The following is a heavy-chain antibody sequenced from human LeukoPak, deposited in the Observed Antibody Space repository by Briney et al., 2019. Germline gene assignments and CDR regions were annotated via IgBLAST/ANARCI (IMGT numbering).Heavy chain of an antibody. D-gene: IGHD1-7*01. CDR3: ARALNWNYPDAFDI. CDR2: IYTSGST. J-gene: IGHJ3*02. CDR1: GGSISSYY. V-gene: IGHV4-4*07. Sequence: PSETLSLTCTVSGGSISSYYWSWIRQPTGKGLEWIGRIYTSGSTNYNPSLKSRVTMSVDTSKNQFSLKLSSVTAADTAVYYCARALNWNYPDAFDIWGQGTMVTVSS.